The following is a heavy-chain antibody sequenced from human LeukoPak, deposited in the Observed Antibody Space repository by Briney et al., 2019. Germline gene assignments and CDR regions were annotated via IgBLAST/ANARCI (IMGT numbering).Heavy chain of an antibody. D-gene: IGHD2-21*01. J-gene: IGHJ1*01. Sequence: SVKVSCKAFGYSFDSYAISWVRQAPGRGLEWMGGIIPMFGTAKYAQKFQGRVTITADESTSTAYMELRSLRSEDTAVYYCARDSSEFRSLIPHWGQGTLVTVSS. CDR1: GYSFDSYA. CDR3: ARDSSEFRSLIPH. V-gene: IGHV1-69*13. CDR2: IIPMFGTA.